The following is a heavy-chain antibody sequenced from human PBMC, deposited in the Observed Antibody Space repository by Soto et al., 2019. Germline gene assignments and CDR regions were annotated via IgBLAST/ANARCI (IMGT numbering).Heavy chain of an antibody. CDR3: ARGRVGATHWNWFDP. CDR2: INHSGST. CDR1: GGSFSDYC. V-gene: IGHV4-34*01. J-gene: IGHJ5*02. D-gene: IGHD1-26*01. Sequence: SETLSLTCGVSGGSFSDYCWSWIRQPPGKGLEWIGEINHSGSTNYNPSLKSRVTISVDTSKNQFSLKLSSVTAADTAVYYCARGRVGATHWNWFDPWGQGTLVTVSS.